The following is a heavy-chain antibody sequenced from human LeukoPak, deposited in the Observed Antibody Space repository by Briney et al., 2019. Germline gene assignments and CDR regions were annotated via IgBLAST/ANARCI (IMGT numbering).Heavy chain of an antibody. CDR1: GFTVSSSY. Sequence: GGSLRLSCAASGFTVSSSYMSWVRQAPGKGLEWVSVIYSGGSTYYADSVKGRFTISRDNSKNTLYLQMNSLRAEDTAVYYCARDLNGSYYGRGLYYYYYGMDVWGQGTTVTVSS. V-gene: IGHV3-66*01. J-gene: IGHJ6*02. CDR3: ARDLNGSYYGRGLYYYYYGMDV. CDR2: IYSGGST. D-gene: IGHD1-26*01.